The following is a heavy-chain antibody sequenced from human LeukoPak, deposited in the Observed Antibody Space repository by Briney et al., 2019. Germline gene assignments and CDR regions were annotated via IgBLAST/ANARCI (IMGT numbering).Heavy chain of an antibody. D-gene: IGHD2-2*01. Sequence: SETLSLTCTVSGGSISSYYWSWIRQPAGKGLEWIGRIYTSGSTNYNPSLKSRVTMSVDTSKNQFSLKLSSVTAADTAVYYCARGRRYCSSTSCPKTRYNWFDPWGQGTLVTVSS. CDR1: GGSISSYY. CDR2: IYTSGST. CDR3: ARGRRYCSSTSCPKTRYNWFDP. J-gene: IGHJ5*02. V-gene: IGHV4-4*07.